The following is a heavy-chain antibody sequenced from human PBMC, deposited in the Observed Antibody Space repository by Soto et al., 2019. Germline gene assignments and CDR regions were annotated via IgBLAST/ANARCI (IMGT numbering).Heavy chain of an antibody. Sequence: QVQLVQSGAEVKKPGASVKVSCKASGYTFNFYGITWVRQAPGQGLEWMGWISGFNGNTNYAADLQGRVTMTTDTPTSTAYMDLRGLRSDDTAVYYCAMIGVSSGHESPDFDSWGQGTLVTVSS. J-gene: IGHJ4*02. CDR2: ISGFNGNT. CDR3: AMIGVSSGHESPDFDS. D-gene: IGHD3-16*01. CDR1: GYTFNFYG. V-gene: IGHV1-18*01.